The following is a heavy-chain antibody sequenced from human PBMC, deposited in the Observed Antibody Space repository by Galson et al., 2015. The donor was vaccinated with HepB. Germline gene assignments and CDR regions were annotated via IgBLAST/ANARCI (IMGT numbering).Heavy chain of an antibody. V-gene: IGHV7-4-1*02. CDR1: GYTFSDYA. CDR3: AGEYYFDTSGYYRPNLGFDP. J-gene: IGHJ5*02. Sequence: SVKVSCKASGYTFSDYAMNWVRQAPGQGLEWMGWINTNTGNPTYAQGFTGRFVFSLDTSVSTAFLQISSLKPEGTAVYYCAGEYYFDTSGYYRPNLGFDPWGQGTLVTVSS. D-gene: IGHD3-22*01. CDR2: INTNTGNP.